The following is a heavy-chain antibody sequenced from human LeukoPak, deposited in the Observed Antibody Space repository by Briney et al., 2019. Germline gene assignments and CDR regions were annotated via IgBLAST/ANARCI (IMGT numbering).Heavy chain of an antibody. D-gene: IGHD6-6*01. Sequence: KPSETLSLTCTVSGGSISSGDYYWSWIRQPPGKGLEWIGYIYYSGSTYYNPSLKSRVTISVDTSKNQFSLKLSSVTAADTAVYYCARVASSSSDDAFDIWGQGTMVTVSS. CDR3: ARVASSSSDDAFDI. J-gene: IGHJ3*02. CDR1: GGSISSGDYY. V-gene: IGHV4-30-4*08. CDR2: IYYSGST.